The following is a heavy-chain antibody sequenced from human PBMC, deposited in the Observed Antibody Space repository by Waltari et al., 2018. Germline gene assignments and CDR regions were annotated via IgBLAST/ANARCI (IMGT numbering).Heavy chain of an antibody. CDR1: GYTFTSYA. V-gene: IGHV1-69*01. J-gene: IGHJ4*02. Sequence: QVQLVQSGAEVKKPGASVKVSCKDSGYTFTSYAINWVRQATGQGLEWMGGIIPIFGTANYAQKVQGRVTITTDESTSTAYMELSSLRSEDTAVYYCARGIQQLVSYFDYWGQGTLVTVSS. CDR2: IIPIFGTA. D-gene: IGHD6-6*01. CDR3: ARGIQQLVSYFDY.